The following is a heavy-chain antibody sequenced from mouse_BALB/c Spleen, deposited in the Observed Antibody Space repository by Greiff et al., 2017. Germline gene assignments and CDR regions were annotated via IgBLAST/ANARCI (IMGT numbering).Heavy chain of an antibody. Sequence: DVKLVESGGGLVKPGGSLKLSCAASGFAFSSYDMSWVRQTPEKRLEWVAYISSGGGSTYYPDTVKGRFTISRDNAKNTLYLQMSSLKSEDTAMYYCARQDDYDLYYFDYWGQGTTLTVSS. CDR3: ARQDDYDLYYFDY. CDR1: GFAFSSYD. V-gene: IGHV5-12-1*01. D-gene: IGHD2-4*01. CDR2: ISSGGGST. J-gene: IGHJ2*01.